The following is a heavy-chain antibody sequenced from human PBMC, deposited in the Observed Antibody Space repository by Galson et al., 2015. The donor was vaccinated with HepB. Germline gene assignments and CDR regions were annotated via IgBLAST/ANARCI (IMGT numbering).Heavy chain of an antibody. D-gene: IGHD3-22*01. V-gene: IGHV4-31*03. Sequence: TLSLTCTVSGDSISSGDYYWSWIRQHPGKGLEWIGYIYYSGKTYCSPSLKGRVTMSIDTSENQFSLKLRSVTAADTAVYYCARSHYYDSSGHRINPMGSDPWGQGTLVTVSS. CDR2: IYYSGKT. CDR3: ARSHYYDSSGHRINPMGSDP. J-gene: IGHJ5*02. CDR1: GDSISSGDYY.